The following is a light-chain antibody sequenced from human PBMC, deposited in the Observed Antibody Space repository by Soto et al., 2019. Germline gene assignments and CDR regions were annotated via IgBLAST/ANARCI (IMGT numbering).Light chain of an antibody. CDR3: QQYNGYSGT. CDR2: KAS. Sequence: DIQMTQSPSTLSASIGDRVTITCRASQSISTWLAWYQQKPGKAPKLLIYKASSLESGVPSRFSGSGSGTEFTFTISSLQPDDFATYYCQQYNGYSGTFGQGTKVDIK. V-gene: IGKV1-5*03. CDR1: QSISTW. J-gene: IGKJ1*01.